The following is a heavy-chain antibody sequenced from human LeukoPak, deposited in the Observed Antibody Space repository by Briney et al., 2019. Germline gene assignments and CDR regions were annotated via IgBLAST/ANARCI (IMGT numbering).Heavy chain of an antibody. V-gene: IGHV3-30*07. CDR2: ISSGGTYE. J-gene: IGHJ2*01. CDR3: AASSSWYISGYFDL. Sequence: PGGSLRLSCAASGFTFSNYAMHWVRQAPGKGLEWVSLISSGGTYEYYADSVKGRFTISRDNSKNTLYLQMNSLRAEDTAVYYCAASSSWYISGYFDLWGRGTLVTVSS. CDR1: GFTFSNYA. D-gene: IGHD6-13*01.